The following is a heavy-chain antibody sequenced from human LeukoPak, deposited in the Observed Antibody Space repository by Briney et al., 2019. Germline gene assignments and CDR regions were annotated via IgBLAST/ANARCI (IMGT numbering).Heavy chain of an antibody. CDR3: AKDFTPSAWLVPSDH. Sequence: PGGSLRLSCAASGFTFSSYEMNWVRQAPGKGLEWVSYISSSGSTIYYADSVMGRFTVSRDSSKNTVYLQMYSLRTDDTGVYYCAKDFTPSAWLVPSDHWGQGTLVTVSS. J-gene: IGHJ4*02. CDR1: GFTFSSYE. V-gene: IGHV3-48*03. D-gene: IGHD6-19*01. CDR2: ISSSGSTI.